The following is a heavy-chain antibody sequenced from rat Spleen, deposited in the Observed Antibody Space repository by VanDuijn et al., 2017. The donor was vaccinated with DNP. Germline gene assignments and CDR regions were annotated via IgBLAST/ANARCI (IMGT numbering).Heavy chain of an antibody. CDR3: ARGWEGYFDY. V-gene: IGHV5-25*01. CDR2: ISTGGGNT. J-gene: IGHJ2*01. CDR1: GFTFSDYY. Sequence: EVQLVESGGGLVQPGRSLKLSCAASGFTFSDYYMAWVRQAPKKGLEWVASISTGGGNTYYRDSVKGRFTISRDNAENTLYLQMDSLRSEDTATYYCARGWEGYFDYWGQGVMVTVSS. D-gene: IGHD1-11*01.